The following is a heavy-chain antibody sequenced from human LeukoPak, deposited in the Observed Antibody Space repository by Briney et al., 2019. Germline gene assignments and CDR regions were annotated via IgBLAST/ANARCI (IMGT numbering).Heavy chain of an antibody. CDR1: GFSFSGHW. CDR2: ISPTGSTT. CDR3: ARGPSSNWSGLDF. Sequence: GGSLRLSCAASGFSFSGHWMHWARQLPGKGLVWVSRISPTGSTTSYAASVKGRFTVSRDNAKNTLYLQVNNLRAEDTAVYYCARGPSSNWSGLDFWGQGTLLTVSS. V-gene: IGHV3-74*01. D-gene: IGHD6-13*01. J-gene: IGHJ4*02.